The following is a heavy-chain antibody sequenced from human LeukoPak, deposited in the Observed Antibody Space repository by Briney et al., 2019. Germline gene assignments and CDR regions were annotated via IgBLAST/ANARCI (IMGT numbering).Heavy chain of an antibody. V-gene: IGHV4-31*03. Sequence: SETLSLTCTVSGGSISSGGYYWSWIRQHPGKGLEWIGYIYYSGSTYYNPSLKSRVTISVDTSKNRFSLKLSSVTAADTAVYYCARVAGSSGRKQFDYWGQGTLVTVSS. CDR1: GGSISSGGYY. D-gene: IGHD6-19*01. CDR3: ARVAGSSGRKQFDY. J-gene: IGHJ4*02. CDR2: IYYSGST.